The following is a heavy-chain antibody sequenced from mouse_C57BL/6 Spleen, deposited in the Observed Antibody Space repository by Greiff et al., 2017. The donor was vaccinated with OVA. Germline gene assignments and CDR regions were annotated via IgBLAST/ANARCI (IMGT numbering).Heavy chain of an antibody. CDR1: GFTFSSYA. CDR2: ISDGGSYT. Sequence: EVQLVESGGGLVKPGGSLKLSCAASGFTFSSYAMSWVRQTPEKRLEWVATISDGGSYTYYPDNVKGRFTISRDNAKNNLYLQMSHLKSEDTAMYYCASFITTVVAPYYAMDYWGQGTSITVSS. CDR3: ASFITTVVAPYYAMDY. D-gene: IGHD1-1*01. V-gene: IGHV5-4*01. J-gene: IGHJ4*01.